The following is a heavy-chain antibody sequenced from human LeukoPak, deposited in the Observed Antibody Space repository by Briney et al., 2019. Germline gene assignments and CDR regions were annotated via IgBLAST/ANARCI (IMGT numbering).Heavy chain of an antibody. V-gene: IGHV3-30-3*01. J-gene: IGHJ4*02. CDR2: ISYDGSNK. D-gene: IGHD3-10*01. CDR1: GFTFSSYA. Sequence: PGRSLRLSCAASGFTFSSYAMHWVRQAPGKGLEWVAVISYDGSNKYYADSVKGRFTISRDNSKNTLYLQMNSLKTEDTAVYYCTTYGSGNAYYWGQGTLVTVSS. CDR3: TTYGSGNAYY.